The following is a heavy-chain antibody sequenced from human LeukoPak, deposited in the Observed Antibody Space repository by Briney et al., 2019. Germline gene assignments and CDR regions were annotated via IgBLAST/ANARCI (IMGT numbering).Heavy chain of an antibody. D-gene: IGHD3-10*01. CDR3: ARDQLYGSDQSD. J-gene: IGHJ4*02. CDR1: GFTFNTYT. V-gene: IGHV3-21*01. CDR2: ISSSSSYI. Sequence: GGSLRLSCAASGFTFNTYTMNWVRQAPGKGLEWVSSISSSSSYIYYADSVKGRFTISRDNAKNSLYLQVNSLRAEDTAVYYCARDQLYGSDQSDWGQGTLVTVSS.